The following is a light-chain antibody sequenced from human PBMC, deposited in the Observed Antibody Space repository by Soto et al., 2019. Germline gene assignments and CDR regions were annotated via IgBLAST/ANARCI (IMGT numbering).Light chain of an antibody. J-gene: IGKJ1*01. CDR3: QQYVSSPWT. Sequence: EIVLTQSPATLSLSPGERATLSCRASQSVSSNYLAWYQQKPGQAPRLLIYGVSSRATGIPDRFSGSGSGTDLTLTINRLEPEDFALYYCQQYVSSPWTFGQGTKVDIK. CDR2: GVS. V-gene: IGKV3-20*01. CDR1: QSVSSNY.